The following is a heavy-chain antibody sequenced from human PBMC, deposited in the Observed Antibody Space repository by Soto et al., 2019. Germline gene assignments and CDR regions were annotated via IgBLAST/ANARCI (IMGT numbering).Heavy chain of an antibody. V-gene: IGHV1-69*01. CDR3: ARGGTADTHYFGMDV. D-gene: IGHD2-2*01. CDR2: IIPIFGTT. J-gene: IGHJ6*02. CDR1: GGIFRTYG. Sequence: QVQLVQSGAEVKKPGSSVNISCKTSGGIFRTYGINWVRQAPGQGLEWMGGIIPIFGTTTYAPKFQGRVTITADESTSTAFMDLSSLASEDTGVYFCARGGTADTHYFGMDVWGQGTTVTVSS.